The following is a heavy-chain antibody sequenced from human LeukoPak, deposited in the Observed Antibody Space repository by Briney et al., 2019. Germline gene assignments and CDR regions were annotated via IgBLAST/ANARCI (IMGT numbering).Heavy chain of an antibody. V-gene: IGHV4-59*01. CDR1: GGSISSYY. CDR3: ARVVTAIGLIDY. J-gene: IGHJ4*02. CDR2: IYYSGST. D-gene: IGHD2-21*02. Sequence: SETLSLTCTVSGGSISSYYWSWIRQPPGRGLEWIGYIYYSGSTNYNPSLKSRVTISVDTSKNQFSLKLSSVTAADTAVYYCARVVTAIGLIDYWGQGTLVTVSS.